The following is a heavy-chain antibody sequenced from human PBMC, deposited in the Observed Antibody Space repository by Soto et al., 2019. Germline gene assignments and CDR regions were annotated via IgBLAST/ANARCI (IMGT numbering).Heavy chain of an antibody. CDR2: IYPGDSDT. CDR1: GYSFTSYW. J-gene: IGHJ6*02. Sequence: PGESLKISCKGSGYSFTSYWIGWVRQMPGKGLEWMGIIYPGDSDTRYSPSFQGQVTISADKSISTAYLQWSSLKASDTAMYYCARQGGYCSGGSCYFRYYGMDVWGQGTTVTVSS. V-gene: IGHV5-51*01. CDR3: ARQGGYCSGGSCYFRYYGMDV. D-gene: IGHD2-15*01.